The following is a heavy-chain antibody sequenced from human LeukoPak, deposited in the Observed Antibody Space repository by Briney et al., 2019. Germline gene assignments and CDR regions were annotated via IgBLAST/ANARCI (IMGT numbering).Heavy chain of an antibody. CDR3: ARPLDSSMTYDAFDI. Sequence: GRSLRLSCAASGFTFDDYAMHWVRQAPGKGLEWVSGISWNSGSIGYADSVKGRFTISRDNAKNSLYLQMNSLRAEDTALYYCARPLDSSMTYDAFDIWGQGTMVTVSS. CDR2: ISWNSGSI. CDR1: GFTFDDYA. D-gene: IGHD3-22*01. J-gene: IGHJ3*02. V-gene: IGHV3-9*01.